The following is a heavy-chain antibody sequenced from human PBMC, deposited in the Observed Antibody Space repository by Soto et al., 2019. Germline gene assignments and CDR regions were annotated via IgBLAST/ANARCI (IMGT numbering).Heavy chain of an antibody. J-gene: IGHJ3*02. CDR3: AREQVLRFLRAYDAFDI. CDR1: GFTVSSNY. Sequence: PGGSLRLSCAASGFTVSSNYMSWVRQAPGKGLEWVSVIYSGGSTYYADSVKGRFTISRDNSKNTLYLQMNSLRAEDTAVYYCAREQVLRFLRAYDAFDIWGQGTMVTVSS. V-gene: IGHV3-66*01. D-gene: IGHD3-3*01. CDR2: IYSGGST.